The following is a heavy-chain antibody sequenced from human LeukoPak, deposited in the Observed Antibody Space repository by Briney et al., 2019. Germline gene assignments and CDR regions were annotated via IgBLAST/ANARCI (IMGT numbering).Heavy chain of an antibody. CDR2: ISGSGGST. V-gene: IGHV3-23*01. CDR3: ARRITVVARDAFDI. J-gene: IGHJ3*02. CDR1: GFTFSTYA. D-gene: IGHD6-19*01. Sequence: GGSLRLSCAASGFTFSTYAMSWVRQAPGKGLEWVSSISGSGGSTFYADSVKGRFTISRDNSKNTLYLQMNSLRAEDTAVYYCARRITVVARDAFDIWGQGTMVTVSS.